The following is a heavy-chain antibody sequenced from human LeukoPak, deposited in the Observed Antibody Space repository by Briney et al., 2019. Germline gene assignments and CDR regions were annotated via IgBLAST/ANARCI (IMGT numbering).Heavy chain of an antibody. CDR3: AKGSSASRPYYFDY. Sequence: GGSLRLSCAASGFTFSDYYMSWIRQAPGKGLEWVSSISSSSSYIYYADSVKGRFTISRDNAKNSLYLHMNSLRAEDTAVYHCAKGSSASRPYYFDYWGQGTLVTVSS. J-gene: IGHJ4*02. D-gene: IGHD2-2*01. CDR1: GFTFSDYY. V-gene: IGHV3-11*03. CDR2: ISSSSSYI.